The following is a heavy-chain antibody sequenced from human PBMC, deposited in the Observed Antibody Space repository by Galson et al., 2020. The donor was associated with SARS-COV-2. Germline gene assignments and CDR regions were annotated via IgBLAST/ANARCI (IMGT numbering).Heavy chain of an antibody. CDR3: AREPREWLVLNYYYMDV. CDR1: GGSISSSNW. J-gene: IGHJ6*03. V-gene: IGHV4-4*02. Sequence: SETLSLTCAVSGGSISSSNWWSWVRQPPGKGLEWIGEIYHSGSTNYNPSLKSRVTISVDKSKNQFSLKLSSVTAADTAVYYCAREPREWLVLNYYYMDVWGKGTTVTVS. CDR2: IYHSGST. D-gene: IGHD6-19*01.